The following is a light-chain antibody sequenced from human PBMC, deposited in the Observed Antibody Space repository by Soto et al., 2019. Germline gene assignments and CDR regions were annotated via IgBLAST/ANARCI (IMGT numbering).Light chain of an antibody. CDR1: QSISSS. CDR3: QQSYSAPYT. J-gene: IGKJ2*01. Sequence: DLQMTQSPSSLSASVGDRVTITCRASQSISSSLNWYQQKPGKAPKLLIYAASSLQSGVPSRFSGSGSGTDSTLTISSLQPEDVATYCCQQSYSAPYTFGQGTKLEIK. V-gene: IGKV1-39*01. CDR2: AAS.